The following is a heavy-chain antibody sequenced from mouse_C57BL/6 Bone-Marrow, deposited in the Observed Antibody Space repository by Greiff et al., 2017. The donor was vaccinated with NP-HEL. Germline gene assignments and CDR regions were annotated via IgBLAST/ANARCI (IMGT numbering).Heavy chain of an antibody. D-gene: IGHD1-1*01. V-gene: IGHV5-4*01. J-gene: IGHJ2*01. Sequence: EVKVEESGGGLVKPGGSLKLSCAASGFTFSSYAMSWVRQTPEKRLEWVATISDGGSYTYYPDNVKGRFTISRDNAKNNLYLQMSHLKSEDTAVDYCARDWRDGYFDYWGQGTTLTVSS. CDR2: ISDGGSYT. CDR1: GFTFSSYA. CDR3: ARDWRDGYFDY.